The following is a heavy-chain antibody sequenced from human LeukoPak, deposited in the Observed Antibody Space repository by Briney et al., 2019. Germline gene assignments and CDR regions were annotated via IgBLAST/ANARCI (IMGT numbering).Heavy chain of an antibody. CDR2: IWYDGSDE. CDR3: ARDGGYHSSGPFDY. D-gene: IGHD3-22*01. V-gene: IGHV3-33*01. J-gene: IGHJ4*02. CDR1: GFTFSSHG. Sequence: GRSLRLSGAASGFTFSSHGMHWVRQAPGKGLEWVSIIWYDGSDEYYADSVKGRFTISRDNSKNTLYLQMNSLRAEDTAVYYCARDGGYHSSGPFDYWGQGTLVTVSS.